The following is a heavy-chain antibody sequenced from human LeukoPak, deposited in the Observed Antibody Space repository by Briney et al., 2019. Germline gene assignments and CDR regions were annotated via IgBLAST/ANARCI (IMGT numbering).Heavy chain of an antibody. V-gene: IGHV1-2*02. Sequence: ASVKVSCKASGYTFTGYYMHWVRQAPGQGLEWMGWINPNSGGTNYAQKFQGRVTMTRDTSTSTAYMELRSLKSDDTAVYYCARDDYIFDAFDIWGQGTMVSVSS. CDR2: INPNSGGT. J-gene: IGHJ3*02. D-gene: IGHD3-9*01. CDR1: GYTFTGYY. CDR3: ARDDYIFDAFDI.